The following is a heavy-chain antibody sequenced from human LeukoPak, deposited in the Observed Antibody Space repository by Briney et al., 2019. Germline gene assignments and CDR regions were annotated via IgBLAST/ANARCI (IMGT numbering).Heavy chain of an antibody. CDR2: IKHDGSEK. Sequence: GGSLRLSCAASGFIFSPYWMSWVRQAPGKGLEWVANIKHDGSEKYYVDSVKGRFTISRDNANNSLYLQMNNLRAEDTAVYYCARQRAGYSNSWYTYWGRGTLVIVSS. CDR1: GFIFSPYW. V-gene: IGHV3-7*01. J-gene: IGHJ4*02. CDR3: ARQRAGYSNSWYTY. D-gene: IGHD6-13*01.